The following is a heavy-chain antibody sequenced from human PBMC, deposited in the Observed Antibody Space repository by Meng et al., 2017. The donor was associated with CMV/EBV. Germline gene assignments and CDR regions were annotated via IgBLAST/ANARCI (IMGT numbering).Heavy chain of an antibody. CDR2: IIPIFGTA. J-gene: IGHJ5*02. D-gene: IGHD2-2*02. CDR3: ARDCYSTSCYMEGLKWFDP. V-gene: IGHV1-69*05. CDR1: GGTFSSYA. Sequence: AVKVSCKASGGTFSSYAISWVRQPAGRGLEWMGGIIPIFGTANYGQKFKGRATITTDESTRTAYMEMSSLRSENTAVYYCARDCYSTSCYMEGLKWFDPWGQGTLVTVSS.